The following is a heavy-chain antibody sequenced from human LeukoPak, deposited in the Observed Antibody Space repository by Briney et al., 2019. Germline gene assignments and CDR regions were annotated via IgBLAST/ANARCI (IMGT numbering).Heavy chain of an antibody. CDR2: MNPNSGNT. V-gene: IGHV1-8*01. Sequence: EASVKVSCKASGYTFTSYDINWVRQATGQGLEWMGWMNPNSGNTGYAQKFQGRVTMTRNTSISTAYMELSSLRSEDTAVYYCARVPLYGSGSLDYYYYYMDVWGKGTTVTISS. J-gene: IGHJ6*03. D-gene: IGHD3-10*01. CDR3: ARVPLYGSGSLDYYYYYMDV. CDR1: GYTFTSYD.